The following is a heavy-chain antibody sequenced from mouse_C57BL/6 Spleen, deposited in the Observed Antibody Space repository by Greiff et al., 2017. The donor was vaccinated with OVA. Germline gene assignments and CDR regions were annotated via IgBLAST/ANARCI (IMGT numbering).Heavy chain of an antibody. V-gene: IGHV1-50*01. Sequence: QVQLQQPGAELVKPGASVKLSCKASGYTFTSYWMQWVKQRPGQGLEWIGEIDPSDSDTTYKQKFKGKATLTVDTSSSTAYLQLSSLTSEDSAVYYCARRGICDDWGTGTTLTASS. CDR3: ARRGICDD. J-gene: IGHJ2*01. CDR1: GYTFTSYW. CDR2: IDPSDSDT.